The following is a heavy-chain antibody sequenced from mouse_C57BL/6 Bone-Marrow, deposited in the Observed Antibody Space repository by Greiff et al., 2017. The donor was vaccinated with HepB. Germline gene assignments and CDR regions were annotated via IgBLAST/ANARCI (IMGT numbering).Heavy chain of an antibody. D-gene: IGHD2-3*01. J-gene: IGHJ3*01. CDR2: IDPSDSYT. V-gene: IGHV1-69*01. CDR1: GYTFTSYW. CDR3: ARGGYNGYYVGVAWFAY. Sequence: QVQLQQPGAELVMPGASVKLSCKASGYTFTSYWMHWVKQRPGQGLEWIGEIDPSDSYTNYNQKFKGKSTLTVDKSSSTAYMQLSSLTSEDSAVYYCARGGYNGYYVGVAWFAYWGQGTLVTVSA.